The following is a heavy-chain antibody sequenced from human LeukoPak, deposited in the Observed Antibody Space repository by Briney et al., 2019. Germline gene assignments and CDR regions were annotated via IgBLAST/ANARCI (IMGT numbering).Heavy chain of an antibody. CDR1: GYTLTELS. CDR3: ATDLDGSGS. CDR2: FDPEDGET. V-gene: IGHV1-24*01. J-gene: IGHJ4*02. Sequence: ASVKVSCKVSGYTLTELSMHWVRQAPGKGLEWMGGFDPEDGETIYAQEFQGRVTMTEDTSTDTVYMELSSLRSEDTAVYYCATDLDGSGSWGQGTLVTVSS. D-gene: IGHD3-10*01.